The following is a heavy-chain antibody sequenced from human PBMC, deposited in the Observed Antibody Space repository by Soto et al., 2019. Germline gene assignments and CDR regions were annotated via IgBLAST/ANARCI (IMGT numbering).Heavy chain of an antibody. V-gene: IGHV4-59*01. CDR1: GASINSYY. Sequence: PSETLSLPCTVSGASINSYYWSWIRQPPGKGLEWIGYIYYSGSTNYNPSLKSRVTISVDTSKNQFSLKLSSVTAADTAVYYCARSAISHDYGDYYATFDYWGQGTLVTVSS. J-gene: IGHJ4*02. CDR3: ARSAISHDYGDYYATFDY. D-gene: IGHD4-17*01. CDR2: IYYSGST.